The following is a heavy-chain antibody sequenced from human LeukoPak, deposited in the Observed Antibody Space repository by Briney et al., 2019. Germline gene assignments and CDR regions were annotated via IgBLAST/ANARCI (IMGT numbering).Heavy chain of an antibody. V-gene: IGHV5-51*01. Sequence: GESLKISCKGSGYSFTSYWIGWVRQMPGKGLEWMGVIYPGDSDTRYSPSFQGQVTISADKSISTAYLQWSSLKASDTAMYYCARGTGVRYCSNGVCYTSDYWGQGTLVTVSS. CDR2: IYPGDSDT. CDR3: ARGTGVRYCSNGVCYTSDY. J-gene: IGHJ4*02. CDR1: GYSFTSYW. D-gene: IGHD2-8*01.